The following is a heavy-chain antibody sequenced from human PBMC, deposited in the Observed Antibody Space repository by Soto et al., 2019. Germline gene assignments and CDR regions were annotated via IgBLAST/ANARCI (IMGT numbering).Heavy chain of an antibody. V-gene: IGHV3-53*01. CDR2: IYSGGST. CDR1: GFTVSSNY. Sequence: GGSLRLSCAASGFTVSSNYMSWVRQAPGKGLEWVSVIYSGGSTYYADSVKGRFTISRDNSKNTLYLQMNSLRAEDTAVYYCARGSSPAYFDYWGQGTLVTVSS. J-gene: IGHJ4*02. CDR3: ARGSSPAYFDY.